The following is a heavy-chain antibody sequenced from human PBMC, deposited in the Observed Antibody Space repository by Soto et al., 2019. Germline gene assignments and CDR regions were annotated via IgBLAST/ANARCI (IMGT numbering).Heavy chain of an antibody. Sequence: SETLSLTCAVSGGSISSSNWWSWVRQPPGKGLEWIGEIYHSGSTNYNPSLKSRVTISVDKSKNQFSLKLSSVTAADTAVYYCARDPEDSSGPTGVPDYWGQGTLVTVSS. CDR3: ARDPEDSSGPTGVPDY. CDR2: IYHSGST. CDR1: GGSISSSNW. J-gene: IGHJ4*02. D-gene: IGHD3-22*01. V-gene: IGHV4-4*02.